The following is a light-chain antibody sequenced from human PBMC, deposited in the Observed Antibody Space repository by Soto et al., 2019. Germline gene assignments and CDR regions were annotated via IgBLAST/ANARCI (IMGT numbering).Light chain of an antibody. V-gene: IGLV2-8*01. CDR1: SSDVGAYEY. CDR3: SSYTRSTTLNVL. J-gene: IGLJ2*01. CDR2: EIN. Sequence: QSVLIQPPSASGSPGQSVTISCAGSSSDVGAYEYVSWYQQHPGKAPKLMIYEINKRPSGVPDRFSGSKSGNTASLTVSGLQAEDEADYYCSSYTRSTTLNVLFGGGTKVTVL.